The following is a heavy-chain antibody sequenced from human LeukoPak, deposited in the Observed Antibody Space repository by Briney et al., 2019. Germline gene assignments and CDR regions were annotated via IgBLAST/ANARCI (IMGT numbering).Heavy chain of an antibody. V-gene: IGHV4-34*01. CDR2: INHSGST. Sequence: SETLSLTCAVYGGSFSGYYWSWIRQPPGKGLEWIGEINHSGSTNYNPSLKSRVTISVDTSKNQFSLKLSSVTAADTAVYYCARGREGYYYGSGSYSSLDYWGQGTLVTVSS. J-gene: IGHJ4*02. CDR3: ARGREGYYYGSGSYSSLDY. D-gene: IGHD3-10*01. CDR1: GGSFSGYY.